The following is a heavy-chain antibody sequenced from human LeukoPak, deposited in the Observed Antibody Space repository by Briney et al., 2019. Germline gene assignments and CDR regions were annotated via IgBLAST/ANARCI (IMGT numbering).Heavy chain of an antibody. V-gene: IGHV4-59*02. Sequence: PSETLSLTCTISGGSVSDYYWSWIRQSPGKGLEWIGYIYYSGSTNYNPSLKSRVTISVDTSKNQFSLKLSSVTAADTAVYYCARVYGSGYDFRGAFDIWGQGTMVTVSS. J-gene: IGHJ3*02. CDR2: IYYSGST. CDR1: GGSVSDYY. CDR3: ARVYGSGYDFRGAFDI. D-gene: IGHD5-12*01.